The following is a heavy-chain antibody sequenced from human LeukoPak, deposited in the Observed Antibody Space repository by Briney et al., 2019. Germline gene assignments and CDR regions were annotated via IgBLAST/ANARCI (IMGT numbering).Heavy chain of an antibody. D-gene: IGHD5-18*01. J-gene: IGHJ4*02. Sequence: PSETLSLTCTVSGGSISSGGYYWSWIRQHPGKGLEWIGYIYYSGSTYYNPSLKSRVTTSVDTSKNQFSLKLSSVTAADTAVYYCARVKTRYSYGPIFDYWGQGTLVTVSS. CDR2: IYYSGST. CDR1: GGSISSGGYY. CDR3: ARVKTRYSYGPIFDY. V-gene: IGHV4-31*03.